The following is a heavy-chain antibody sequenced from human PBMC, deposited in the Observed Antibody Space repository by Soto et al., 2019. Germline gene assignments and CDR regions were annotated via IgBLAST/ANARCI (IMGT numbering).Heavy chain of an antibody. Sequence: DVQLLESGGGLVQPGGSLRLSCAASGFNLSNFAMTWVRQGTGKGLQWVSGITMSGGATYYANSVKGRFTISRANSKNTLFLQMNSLRAEDTSVYYCANTRSTFNAFEMWGQGTKVTVSS. D-gene: IGHD3-3*02. V-gene: IGHV3-23*01. CDR1: GFNLSNFA. CDR2: ITMSGGAT. J-gene: IGHJ3*02. CDR3: ANTRSTFNAFEM.